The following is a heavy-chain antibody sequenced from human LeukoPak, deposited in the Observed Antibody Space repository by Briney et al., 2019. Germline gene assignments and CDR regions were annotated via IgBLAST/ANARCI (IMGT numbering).Heavy chain of an antibody. CDR2: IYHSGST. D-gene: IGHD2-15*01. V-gene: IGHV4-38-2*01. CDR3: ASDFLGYCSGGSCYRGGFYFDY. J-gene: IGHJ4*02. Sequence: KPSETLSLTCAVSGYSISSGYYWGWIRPPPGKGLEWIGSIYHSGSTYYNPSLKRRVTISVDTSKNQFSLKLSSVTAADTAVYYCASDFLGYCSGGSCYRGGFYFDYWGQGTLVTVSS. CDR1: GYSISSGYY.